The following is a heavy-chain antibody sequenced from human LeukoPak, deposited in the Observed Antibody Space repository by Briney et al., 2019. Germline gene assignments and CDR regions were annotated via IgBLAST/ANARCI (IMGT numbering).Heavy chain of an antibody. J-gene: IGHJ4*02. D-gene: IGHD6-19*01. CDR3: ARQWLFDY. CDR1: GYNFTHYW. CDR2: IYPNDSDT. V-gene: IGHV5-51*01. Sequence: GESLKISCKGSGYNFTHYWIAWVRQMPGKGLEWMGIIYPNDSDTRYSPSFQGQVTISADKSISTTYLQWTSLKASDTAMYYCARQWLFDYWGQGTLVTVSS.